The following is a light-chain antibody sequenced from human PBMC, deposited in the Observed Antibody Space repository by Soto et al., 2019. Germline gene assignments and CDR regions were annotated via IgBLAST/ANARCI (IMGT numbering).Light chain of an antibody. J-gene: IGKJ5*01. CDR1: QSVSSSY. CDR2: GAS. CDR3: QQRSNWPRIT. Sequence: VLTQAAVTLSLSPGERATLSCRASQSVSSSYLAWYQQKPGQAPRLLIYGASSRATGIPDRFSGSGSGTDFTLTISSLEPEDFAVFYCQQRSNWPRITFGQGTRLEIK. V-gene: IGKV3D-20*02.